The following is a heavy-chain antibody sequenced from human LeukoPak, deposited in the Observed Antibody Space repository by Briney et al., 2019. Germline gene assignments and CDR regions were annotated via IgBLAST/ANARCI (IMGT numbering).Heavy chain of an antibody. CDR1: GGSFSGYY. J-gene: IGHJ5*02. V-gene: IGHV4-34*01. CDR3: ARRKDSSGYFGRMGWFDP. D-gene: IGHD3-22*01. CDR2: INHSGST. Sequence: SETLSLTCAVYGGSFSGYYWSWLRQPPGKGLEWIGEINHSGSTNYNPSLKSRVTISVDTSKNQFSLKLSSVTAADTAVYYCARRKDSSGYFGRMGWFDPWGQGTLVTVSS.